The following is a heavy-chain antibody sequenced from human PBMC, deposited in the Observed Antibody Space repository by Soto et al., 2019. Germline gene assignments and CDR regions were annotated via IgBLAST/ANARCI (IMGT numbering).Heavy chain of an antibody. CDR1: GFTFSNFA. CDR3: AKGKTSGWYYFDY. CDR2: LSASGRDT. J-gene: IGHJ4*02. Sequence: EVQLLESGGELVQPGGSLRLSCAASGFTFSNFAMSWVRQAPGRGLEWVSGLSASGRDTYYADSVKDRFTASRDNSKNTLYLQMNSLRAEDTAIYYCAKGKTSGWYYFDYWGQGALVTVSS. V-gene: IGHV3-23*01. D-gene: IGHD6-19*01.